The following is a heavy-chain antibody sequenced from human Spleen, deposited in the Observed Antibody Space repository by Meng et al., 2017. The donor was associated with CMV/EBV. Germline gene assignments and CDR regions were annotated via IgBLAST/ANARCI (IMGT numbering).Heavy chain of an antibody. CDR1: GYSISSGYY. V-gene: IGHV4-38-2*02. J-gene: IGHJ4*02. CDR3: ARMSGASGTYYDYFDY. CDR2: VYHGGVS. D-gene: IGHD1-26*01. Sequence: SETLSLTCTVSGYSISSGYYWGWIRQPPGKGLECIGSVYHGGVSYYNPSLDSRVTISVDTSKNQFSLKLSSVTAADTAVYYCARMSGASGTYYDYFDYWGQGTLVTVSS.